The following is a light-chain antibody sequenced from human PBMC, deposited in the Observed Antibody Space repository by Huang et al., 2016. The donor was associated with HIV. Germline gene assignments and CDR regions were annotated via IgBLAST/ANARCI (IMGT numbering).Light chain of an antibody. CDR2: WAS. CDR1: QSVFSSSTSKDY. CDR3: QQYYSSPQT. J-gene: IGKJ1*01. V-gene: IGKV4-1*01. Sequence: DIIMTQSPDSLAVSLGERATLNCRSSQSVFSSSTSKDYMSWFQQKPGQPPICLLFWASTREAGVPDRFSGSGSGTHFTLTIANLEAEDAAIYYCQQYYSSPQTFGQGTRVEVK.